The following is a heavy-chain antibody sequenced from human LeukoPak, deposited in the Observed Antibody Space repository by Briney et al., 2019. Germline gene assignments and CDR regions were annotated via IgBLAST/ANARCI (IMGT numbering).Heavy chain of an antibody. D-gene: IGHD4-23*01. CDR3: ATSDDHTTVVDS. Sequence: PSGTLSLTCAVSGGSIRSNSWWSWVRQPPGKELEWIGEIYHRGTTNYNPSLKSRVTISVDKSKNQFSLKLTSVTAADTAVYYCATSDDHTTVVDSWGQGTLVVVSS. CDR2: IYHRGTT. J-gene: IGHJ4*02. CDR1: GGSIRSNSW. V-gene: IGHV4-4*02.